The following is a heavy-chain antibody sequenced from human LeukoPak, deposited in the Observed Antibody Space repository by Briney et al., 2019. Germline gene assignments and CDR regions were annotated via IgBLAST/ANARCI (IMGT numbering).Heavy chain of an antibody. CDR1: GGSISSGSYY. V-gene: IGHV4-61*02. J-gene: IGHJ6*02. D-gene: IGHD2-2*01. CDR3: ARCDTYCSTSSCYSPAYGLDV. Sequence: PSQTLSLTCTVSGGSISSGSYYWSWIRQPAGKGLEWIGRIYTSGSTNYNPSLKSRVTISVDTSKNQFSLKLSSVTAADTAVYYCARCDTYCSTSSCYSPAYGLDVWGQGTTVTVSS. CDR2: IYTSGST.